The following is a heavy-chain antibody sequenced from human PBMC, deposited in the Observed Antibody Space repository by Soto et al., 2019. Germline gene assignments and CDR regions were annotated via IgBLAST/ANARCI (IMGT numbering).Heavy chain of an antibody. CDR2: IIPIFGTA. V-gene: IGHV1-69*12. CDR3: GTYSRSYADHDYGMDV. J-gene: IGHJ6*02. CDR1: GGTFSSYA. Sequence: QVQLVQSGAEVKKPGSSVKVSCKASGGTFSSYAISWVRQAPGQGLEWMGGIIPIFGTANYAQKFQGRVTSTADESTSTAKMGLICLRTAVTAGYYCGTYSRSYADHDYGMDVWGQGTTVTVSS. D-gene: IGHD6-6*01.